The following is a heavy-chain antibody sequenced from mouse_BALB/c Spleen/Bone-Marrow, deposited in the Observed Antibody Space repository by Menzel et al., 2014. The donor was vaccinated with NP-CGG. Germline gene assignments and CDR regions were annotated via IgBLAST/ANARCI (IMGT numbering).Heavy chain of an antibody. J-gene: IGHJ2*01. CDR1: GFNIKDTY. D-gene: IGHD1-2*01. CDR2: IDPANGNT. V-gene: IGHV14-3*02. Sequence: EDQLQQSGAELVKPGASVKLSCTASGFNIKDTYMHWVKQRPEQGLEWIGRIDPANGNTKYDPKFQGKATITADTSSNTAYLQLSSLTSEDTAVYYCARYRLGTYFDYWGQGTTLTVSS. CDR3: ARYRLGTYFDY.